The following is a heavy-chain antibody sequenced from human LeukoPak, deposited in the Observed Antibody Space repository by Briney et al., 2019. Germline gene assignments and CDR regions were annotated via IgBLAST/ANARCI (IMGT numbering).Heavy chain of an antibody. D-gene: IGHD3-9*01. CDR2: IWYDGSNK. J-gene: IGHJ4*02. Sequence: GGSLRLSCAASGFTFSSYGMHWVRQAPGKGLGWVAVIWYDGSNKYYADSVKGRFTISRDNSKNTLYLQMNSLRAEDTAVYYCAKDSLNYDILTGYERLLDYWGQGTLVTVSS. CDR3: AKDSLNYDILTGYERLLDY. V-gene: IGHV3-33*06. CDR1: GFTFSSYG.